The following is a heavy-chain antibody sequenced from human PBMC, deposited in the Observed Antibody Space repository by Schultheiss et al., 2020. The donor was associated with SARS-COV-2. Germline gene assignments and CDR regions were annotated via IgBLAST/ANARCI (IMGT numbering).Heavy chain of an antibody. CDR2: ISWNSGSI. D-gene: IGHD5-24*01. CDR3: ARERRDGYNSPIDY. Sequence: GGSLRLSCAASGFTFDDYAMHWVRQAPGKGLEWVSGISWNSGSIGYADSVKGRFTISRDNAKNSLYLQMNSLRAEDTAVYYCARERRDGYNSPIDYWGQGTLVTVSS. J-gene: IGHJ4*02. V-gene: IGHV3-9*01. CDR1: GFTFDDYA.